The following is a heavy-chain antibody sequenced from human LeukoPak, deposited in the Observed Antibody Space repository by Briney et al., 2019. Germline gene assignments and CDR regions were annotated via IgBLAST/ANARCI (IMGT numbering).Heavy chain of an antibody. CDR1: GFTFRTSA. J-gene: IGHJ4*02. V-gene: IGHV3-23*01. D-gene: IGHD6-13*01. Sequence: GGSLRLSCAASGFTFRTSAFSWVRQSPGRGLEWVSTVGTYSDTYYADSVKGRFTISRDNSKNTVYLQMTGLRADDTAVYYCAKKTPGIHPFDSWGQGTLVTVSP. CDR2: VGTYSDT. CDR3: AKKTPGIHPFDS.